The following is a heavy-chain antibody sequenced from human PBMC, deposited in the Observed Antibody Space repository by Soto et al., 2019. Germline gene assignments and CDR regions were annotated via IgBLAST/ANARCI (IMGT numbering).Heavy chain of an antibody. V-gene: IGHV3-7*05. CDR2: IKQDGSEK. CDR1: GFTFSNYW. CDR3: AKGATVTYYDFGSGYYNTPYYFDF. Sequence: GGSLRLSCAASGFTFSNYWMGWVRQAPGKGLEWVANIKQDGSEKYYVDSVKGRFTISRDNAKSSLYLQMNSLRAEDTALYYCAKGATVTYYDFGSGYYNTPYYFDFWGQGTLVTVSS. J-gene: IGHJ4*02. D-gene: IGHD3-3*01.